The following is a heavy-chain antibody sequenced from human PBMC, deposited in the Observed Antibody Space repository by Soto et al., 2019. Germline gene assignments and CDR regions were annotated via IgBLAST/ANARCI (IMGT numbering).Heavy chain of an antibody. CDR3: ARGHGEIIGAMDV. CDR1: GYRFETYA. V-gene: IGHV1-18*01. Sequence: QVQLVQSGAEVKKPGASVKVSCKSSGYRFETYAMSWVRQAPGQGLEWMGWISAYNIDTYYAQKFQDRVTMTTDPSTCTAYIELRSLTSDDTAVYYCARGHGEIIGAMDVWGQGTTVTVSS. D-gene: IGHD3-3*01. CDR2: ISAYNIDT. J-gene: IGHJ6*02.